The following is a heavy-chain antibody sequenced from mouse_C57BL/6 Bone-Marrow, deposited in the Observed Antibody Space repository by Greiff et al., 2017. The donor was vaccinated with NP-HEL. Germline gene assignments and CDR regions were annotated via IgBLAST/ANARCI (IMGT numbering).Heavy chain of an antibody. CDR2: ISDGGSYT. Sequence: EVQLVESGGGLVKPGGSLKLSCAASGFTFSSYAMSWVRQTPEKRLEWVATISDGGSYTYYPDNVKGRFTISRDNAKNNLYLQMSHLKSEDTAMYYCARVLLRYWYFDVWGTGTTVTVSS. J-gene: IGHJ1*03. V-gene: IGHV5-4*01. CDR3: ARVLLRYWYFDV. D-gene: IGHD1-1*01. CDR1: GFTFSSYA.